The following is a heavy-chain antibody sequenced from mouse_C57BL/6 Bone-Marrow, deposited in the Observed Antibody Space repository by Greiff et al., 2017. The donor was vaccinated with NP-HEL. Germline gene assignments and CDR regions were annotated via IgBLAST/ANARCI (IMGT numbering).Heavy chain of an antibody. CDR3: ARDGYYWYFDV. Sequence: LQQSGPELVKPGASVKISCKASGYSFTGYYMNWVKQSPEKSLEWIGEINPSTGGTTYNQKFKAKATLTVDKSSSTAYMQLKSLTSEDSAVYYCARDGYYWYFDVWGTGTTVTVSS. CDR2: INPSTGGT. V-gene: IGHV1-42*01. CDR1: GYSFTGYY. D-gene: IGHD2-3*01. J-gene: IGHJ1*03.